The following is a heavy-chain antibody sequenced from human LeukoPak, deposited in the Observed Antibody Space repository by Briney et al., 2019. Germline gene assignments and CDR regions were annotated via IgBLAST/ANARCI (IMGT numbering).Heavy chain of an antibody. CDR2: IDSYGTT. D-gene: IGHD2-8*02. Sequence: SETLSLTCAVSGVSIASHSCHWIRQSPGKGLEDVAAIDSYGTTYYNPSLRSRLNIAVDPSKNQCSLRLNSVTAADTAVYYCARSRGWWALDYWGPGTLVAVSS. V-gene: IGHV4-39*07. J-gene: IGHJ4*02. CDR1: GVSIASHS. CDR3: ARSRGWWALDY.